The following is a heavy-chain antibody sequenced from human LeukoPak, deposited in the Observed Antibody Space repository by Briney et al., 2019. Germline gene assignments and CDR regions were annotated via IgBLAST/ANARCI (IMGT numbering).Heavy chain of an antibody. D-gene: IGHD6-13*01. J-gene: IGHJ6*03. V-gene: IGHV3-23*01. CDR2: ISGSGGTT. CDR3: AKDGYSSSWYVPHYYYYMDV. Sequence: GGSLRLSCAASGFTFSSYAMSWVRQAPGKGLEWVSAISGSGGTTYYADSVKGRFTISRDNPKNTLYLQMNSLRAEDTAVYYCAKDGYSSSWYVPHYYYYMDVWGKGTTVTISS. CDR1: GFTFSSYA.